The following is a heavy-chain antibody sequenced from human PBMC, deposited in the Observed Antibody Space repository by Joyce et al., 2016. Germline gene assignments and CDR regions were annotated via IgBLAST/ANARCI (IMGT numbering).Heavy chain of an antibody. CDR3: ARDLSAIFGVVASRYYSAMDV. D-gene: IGHD3-3*01. J-gene: IGHJ6*02. Sequence: QIHLVQSGPEVKKPGASVKVSCKASGYDFTNYGISWVRKVPGKGLEWMGWIRTYNRNTNAAQKLQGRVTFTTDTSTSTVHMELRGLTSDDTAIYYCARDLSAIFGVVASRYYSAMDVWGQGTTVIVSS. CDR2: IRTYNRNT. V-gene: IGHV1-18*01. CDR1: GYDFTNYG.